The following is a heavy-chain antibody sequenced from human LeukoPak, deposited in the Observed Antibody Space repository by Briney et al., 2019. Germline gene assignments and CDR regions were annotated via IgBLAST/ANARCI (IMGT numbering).Heavy chain of an antibody. CDR3: ARVDSSGLYGMDV. J-gene: IGHJ6*02. Sequence: PGGSLRLSCAASGFTFNNYGMHWVRQAPGKGLDWVAFIRYDGSIEYYADSVKGRFTISRDNSKNTVFLQMSSLRSEDTAVYYCARVDSSGLYGMDVWGQGTTVTVSS. D-gene: IGHD6-19*01. CDR1: GFTFNNYG. CDR2: IRYDGSIE. V-gene: IGHV3-30*02.